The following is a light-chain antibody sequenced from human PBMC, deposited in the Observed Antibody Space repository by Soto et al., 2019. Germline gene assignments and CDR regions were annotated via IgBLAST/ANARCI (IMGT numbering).Light chain of an antibody. CDR1: QSVLYSSNNKNY. Sequence: DIVMTQSPDSLAVSLGERATINCKSSQSVLYSSNNKNYLAWYQQKPGQPPKLLIYWASTRESGVPDRFSGSESGTDFTLTISSLQAEDVAVYYCQQYYNIFQTFGQGTKVEIK. J-gene: IGKJ1*01. CDR3: QQYYNIFQT. V-gene: IGKV4-1*01. CDR2: WAS.